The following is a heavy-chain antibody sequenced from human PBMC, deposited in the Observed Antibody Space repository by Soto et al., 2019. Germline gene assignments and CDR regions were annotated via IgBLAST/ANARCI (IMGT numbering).Heavy chain of an antibody. D-gene: IGHD6-19*01. CDR1: GDTFSSHG. CDR3: VRASGRGWYNGFAP. Sequence: QVQLVQSGAEVKKPGSSVKVSCKASGDTFSSHGISWVRQAPGQGLEYMGGIIPKFGTTNYAQKFRGRVTITADESTSTAYMEVSSLRYEDTAVYYCVRASGRGWYNGFAPWGQGTLVTVSS. J-gene: IGHJ5*02. V-gene: IGHV1-69*01. CDR2: IIPKFGTT.